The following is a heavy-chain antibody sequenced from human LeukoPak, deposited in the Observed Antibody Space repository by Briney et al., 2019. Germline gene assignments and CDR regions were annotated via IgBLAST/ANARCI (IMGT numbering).Heavy chain of an antibody. CDR3: ARRRGGNSGFFGY. Sequence: PSETLSLTCAVYGGSFSGYYWSWIRQPPGNGLEWIGEINHSGSTNYNPSLKSRVTISVDTSKNQFSLKLSSVTAADTAVYYCARRRGGNSGFFGYWGQGTLVTVSS. V-gene: IGHV4-34*01. D-gene: IGHD4-23*01. CDR1: GGSFSGYY. J-gene: IGHJ4*02. CDR2: INHSGST.